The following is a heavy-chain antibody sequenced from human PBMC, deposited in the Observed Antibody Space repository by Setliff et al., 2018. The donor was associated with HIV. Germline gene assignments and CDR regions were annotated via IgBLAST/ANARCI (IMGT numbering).Heavy chain of an antibody. J-gene: IGHJ4*02. V-gene: IGHV3-23*01. CDR3: AKAGSGWYEFDS. CDR2: IGSSGDNI. CDR1: GFTFSGFA. Sequence: GESLKISCVASGFTFSGFAMRWVRQAPGKGLEWVSAIGSSGDNIYYADSVKGRFTISRDNSMNTLYLQIDSLRPDDTAMYYCAKAGSGWYEFDSWGQGTLVTVSS. D-gene: IGHD6-19*01.